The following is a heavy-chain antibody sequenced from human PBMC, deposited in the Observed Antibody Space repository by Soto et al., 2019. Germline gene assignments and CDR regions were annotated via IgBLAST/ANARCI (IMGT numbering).Heavy chain of an antibody. V-gene: IGHV2-5*02. Sequence: QITLKESGPTLVKPTQTLTLTCTFSGFSLSTSGVGVGWIRQPPGKALAWLALIYWDDDKRYSPSLKSRLTVPKDTSKNQVVLTMTIMDPVDTATYYCAPSPSITIFGVVISTPFEYWGQGNLVTVSS. CDR1: GFSLSTSGVG. CDR3: APSPSITIFGVVISTPFEY. J-gene: IGHJ4*02. CDR2: IYWDDDK. D-gene: IGHD3-3*01.